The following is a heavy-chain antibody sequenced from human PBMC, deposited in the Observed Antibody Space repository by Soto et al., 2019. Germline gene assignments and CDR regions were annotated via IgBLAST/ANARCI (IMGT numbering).Heavy chain of an antibody. Sequence: ASETLSLTCTVSGGSISSSSFHWGWIRQPPGKGLEWIGSIYYSGSTYYSPSLKSRVTISVDTSKNQFSLKLSSVTAADTAVYFCARSGSYGSGRPYYWGQGTLVTVSS. V-gene: IGHV4-39*01. CDR2: IYYSGST. D-gene: IGHD3-10*01. J-gene: IGHJ4*02. CDR3: ARSGSYGSGRPYY. CDR1: GGSISSSSFH.